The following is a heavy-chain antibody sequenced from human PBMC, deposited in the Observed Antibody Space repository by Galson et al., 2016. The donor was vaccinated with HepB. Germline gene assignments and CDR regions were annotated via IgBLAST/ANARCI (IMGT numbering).Heavy chain of an antibody. CDR3: ARRGGSVGATSFDR. CDR2: VFYSGTT. Sequence: ETLSLTCSVSGASIRNSVYYWGWIRQPPGKGLEWIGSVFYSGTTYYNPSLKSRLTISVDTSKNQFSLKLTSVTAADTSVYYCARRGGSVGATSFDRWGQGTLVIVSS. CDR1: GASIRNSVYY. J-gene: IGHJ5*02. D-gene: IGHD1-26*01. V-gene: IGHV4-39*01.